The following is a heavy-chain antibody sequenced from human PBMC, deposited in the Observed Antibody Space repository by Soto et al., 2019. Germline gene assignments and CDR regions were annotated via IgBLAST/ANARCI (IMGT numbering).Heavy chain of an antibody. CDR1: GGSLSSYY. CDR2: IYNSGST. Sequence: QVQLQESGPGLVKPSETLSLTCTVSGGSLSSYYWIWIRQPPGKGLEWIGSIYNSGSTNYNPSLNSRVTISVDTSKKQFSLKLSSVTAADTAVYYCARGYCSSTSCYEIDYWGQGTLVTVSS. V-gene: IGHV4-59*01. D-gene: IGHD2-2*01. J-gene: IGHJ4*02. CDR3: ARGYCSSTSCYEIDY.